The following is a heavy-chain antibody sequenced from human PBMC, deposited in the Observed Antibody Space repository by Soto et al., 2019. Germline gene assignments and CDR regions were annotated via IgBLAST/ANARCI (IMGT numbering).Heavy chain of an antibody. V-gene: IGHV3-23*01. CDR2: ISGSAGST. D-gene: IGHD6-13*01. Sequence: DVQLLDSGGGLVQPGGSLRLSCAASGFTFSNYAINWVRQSPGKGLEWVSVISGSAGSTYYADSVKGRFTITRDNSKNTLDLQMNSLRAEDTAVYYCAKAGGAAGTVDYFDYWGQGTLVTVSS. J-gene: IGHJ4*02. CDR1: GFTFSNYA. CDR3: AKAGGAAGTVDYFDY.